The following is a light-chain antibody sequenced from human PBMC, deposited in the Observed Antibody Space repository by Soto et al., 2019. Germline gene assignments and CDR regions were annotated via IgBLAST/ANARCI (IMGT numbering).Light chain of an antibody. CDR2: GAS. V-gene: IGKV3-15*01. CDR3: QQYNNWPIT. Sequence: EIGMTQSPATLSVSPRERATLSFRASQSVSSNLAWYQQKPGQAPRLLIYGASTRATGIPARFSGSGSGTEFTLTISSLQSEDFAVYYCQQYNNWPITFGQGTRLEIK. J-gene: IGKJ5*01. CDR1: QSVSSN.